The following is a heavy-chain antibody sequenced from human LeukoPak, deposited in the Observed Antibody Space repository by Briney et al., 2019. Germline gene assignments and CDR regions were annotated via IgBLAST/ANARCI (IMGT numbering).Heavy chain of an antibody. Sequence: GGSLRLSCAASGFTFSSYGMHWVRQAPGKGLEWVAVISYDGSNKYYADSVKGRFTISRDNSKNTLYLQMNSLRAEDTAVYYCELYCGGDCYSFSGDYWGQGTLVTVSP. D-gene: IGHD2-21*02. CDR1: GFTFSSYG. CDR3: ELYCGGDCYSFSGDY. J-gene: IGHJ4*02. CDR2: ISYDGSNK. V-gene: IGHV3-30*03.